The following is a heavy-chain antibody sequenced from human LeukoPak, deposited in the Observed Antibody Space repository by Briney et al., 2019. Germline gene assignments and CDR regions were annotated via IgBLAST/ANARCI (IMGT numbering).Heavy chain of an antibody. CDR3: VRGGTYWTVS. V-gene: IGHV3-7*01. CDR1: GFVFSASY. CDR2: LKPDGSEK. J-gene: IGHJ5*01. Sequence: PGGSLSLSCAASGFVFSASYMSWVRKAPGKGLEWVATLKPDGSEKYHVDSVSGRFTISRDNTNDSLFLQMNSLRVDDTAVYYCVRGGTYWTVSWGQGTLVNVS.